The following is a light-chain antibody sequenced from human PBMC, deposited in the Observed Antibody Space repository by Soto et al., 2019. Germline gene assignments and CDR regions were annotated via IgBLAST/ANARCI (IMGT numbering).Light chain of an antibody. Sequence: EIVLTQSPATLSLSPGERAALSCRASQSVSSHLAWYQQKPGQAPRLLIYDASNRATGIPARFSGSGSGTDSPLIIRSLEPHDLAVYYCQQRSHWPLTFGGGTKVEIK. CDR2: DAS. CDR3: QQRSHWPLT. CDR1: QSVSSH. V-gene: IGKV3-11*01. J-gene: IGKJ4*01.